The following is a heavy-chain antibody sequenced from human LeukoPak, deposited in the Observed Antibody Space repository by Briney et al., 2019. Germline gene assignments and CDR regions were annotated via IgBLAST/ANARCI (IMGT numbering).Heavy chain of an antibody. CDR3: ARHPAYEGVDY. CDR1: GYTFTSYG. D-gene: IGHD5-12*01. CDR2: IIPILGIA. J-gene: IGHJ4*02. V-gene: IGHV1-69*04. Sequence: GASVKVSCKASGYTFTSYGISWVRQAPGQGLEWMGRIIPILGIANYAQKFQGRVTITADKSTSTAYMELSSLRSEDTAVYYCARHPAYEGVDYWGQGTLVTVSS.